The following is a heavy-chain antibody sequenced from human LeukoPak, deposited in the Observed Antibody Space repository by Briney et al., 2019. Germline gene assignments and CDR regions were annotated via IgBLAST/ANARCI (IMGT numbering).Heavy chain of an antibody. V-gene: IGHV4-4*07. Sequence: SETLSLTCTVSGGSISSYYWSWIRQPAGKGLEWIGRIYTSGSTYYNPSLKSRVTISVDTSKNQFSLKLSSVTAADTAVYYCARDRAYYDFWSGSHLSGAFDIWGQGTMVTVSS. CDR2: IYTSGST. J-gene: IGHJ3*02. D-gene: IGHD3-3*01. CDR1: GGSISSYY. CDR3: ARDRAYYDFWSGSHLSGAFDI.